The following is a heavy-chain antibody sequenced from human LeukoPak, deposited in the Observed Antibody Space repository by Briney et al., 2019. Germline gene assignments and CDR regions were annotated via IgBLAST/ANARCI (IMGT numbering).Heavy chain of an antibody. Sequence: GSLRLSFAASGFTLSSYAMSWVRQAPGKGLEVVSAISGSGGSTYYADSVKGRFTISRDNSKNTLYLQMNSLRAEDTAVYYCAKEAASLLYYMDVWGKGTTVTVSS. V-gene: IGHV3-23*01. CDR1: GFTLSSYA. CDR2: ISGSGGST. CDR3: AKEAASLLYYMDV. J-gene: IGHJ6*03. D-gene: IGHD1-26*01.